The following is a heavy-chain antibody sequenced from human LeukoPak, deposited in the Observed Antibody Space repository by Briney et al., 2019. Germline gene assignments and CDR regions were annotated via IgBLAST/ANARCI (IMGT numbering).Heavy chain of an antibody. D-gene: IGHD7-27*01. Sequence: SETLSLTCTVSGGSISSGDYYWSWIRQPPGKGLEWIGYIYYSGSTYYNPSLKSRVTISVDTSKNQFSLKLSSVTAADTAVYYCAARLTEDLPEYNWFDPWGQGTLVTVSS. CDR2: IYYSGST. CDR1: GGSISSGDYY. V-gene: IGHV4-30-4*08. J-gene: IGHJ5*02. CDR3: AARLTEDLPEYNWFDP.